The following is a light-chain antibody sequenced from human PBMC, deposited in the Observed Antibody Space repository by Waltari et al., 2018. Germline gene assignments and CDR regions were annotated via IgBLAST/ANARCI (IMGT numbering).Light chain of an antibody. CDR2: DVN. Sequence: QSALTQPASVSGSPGQSITISCIGVGSAIDGSDFVSWYQHHPGKAPQVIIYDVNNRPPGISGRFSAPKSAHPASLTHSWLQSEDEGDYYCSSQTLDGVVLFGGGTRVTV. V-gene: IGLV2-14*03. CDR3: SSQTLDGVVL. CDR1: GSAIDGSDF. J-gene: IGLJ3*02.